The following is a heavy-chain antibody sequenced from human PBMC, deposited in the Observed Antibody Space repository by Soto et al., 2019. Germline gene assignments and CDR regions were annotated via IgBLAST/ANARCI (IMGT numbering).Heavy chain of an antibody. V-gene: IGHV3-30-3*01. CDR1: GFTFSSYA. CDR3: AKGDILTGPSLGYYFDY. Sequence: GGSLRLSCAASGFTFSSYAMHWVRQAPGKGLEWVAVISYDGSNKYYADSVKGRFTISRDNSKNTLYLQMNSLRAEDTAVYYCAKGDILTGPSLGYYFDYWGQGTLVTVSS. J-gene: IGHJ4*02. CDR2: ISYDGSNK. D-gene: IGHD3-9*01.